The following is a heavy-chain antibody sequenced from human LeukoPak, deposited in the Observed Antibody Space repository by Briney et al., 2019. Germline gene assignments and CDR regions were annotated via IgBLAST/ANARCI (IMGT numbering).Heavy chain of an antibody. Sequence: SETLSLTCTVCGGAVSSTDYYGAWFPRGPGRGLELIGSSYCSGYTYYNPSLKSRLTMSVDTSKNQFSLKINYVTAADTGVHYCASGHDYGDTIDYWGEGTLVTVSP. J-gene: IGHJ4*02. V-gene: IGHV4-39*01. D-gene: IGHD4-17*01. CDR1: GGAVSSTDYY. CDR2: SYCSGYT. CDR3: ASGHDYGDTIDY.